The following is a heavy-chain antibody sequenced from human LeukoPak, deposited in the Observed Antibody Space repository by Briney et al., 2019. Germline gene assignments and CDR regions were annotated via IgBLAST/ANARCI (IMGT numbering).Heavy chain of an antibody. Sequence: SVKVSCKASGGTFSSYTISWVRQAPGQGLEWMGRIIPILGIANYAQKFQGRVTITADKSTSTAYMELSSLRSEDTAVYYCARAPVIVGATIFDYWGQGTLVSVSS. J-gene: IGHJ4*02. V-gene: IGHV1-69*02. D-gene: IGHD1-26*01. CDR1: GGTFSSYT. CDR2: IIPILGIA. CDR3: ARAPVIVGATIFDY.